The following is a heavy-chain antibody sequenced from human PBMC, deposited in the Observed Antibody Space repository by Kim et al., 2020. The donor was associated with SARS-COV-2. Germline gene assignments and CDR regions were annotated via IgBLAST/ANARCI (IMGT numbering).Heavy chain of an antibody. CDR2: TYHTGSN. CDR3: ARGGLLVRGVITPRYFDY. Sequence: SETLSLTCIVSGDSMISYCGWCWLRQPPGKGLGWGGITYHTGSNNYNPSLKSRVTISVDKSKNQFSLRLNSVTAADTAVYYCARGGLLVRGVITPRYFDYWGQGTLVTVSS. D-gene: IGHD3-10*01. V-gene: IGHV4-4*02. J-gene: IGHJ4*02. CDR1: GDSMISYCG.